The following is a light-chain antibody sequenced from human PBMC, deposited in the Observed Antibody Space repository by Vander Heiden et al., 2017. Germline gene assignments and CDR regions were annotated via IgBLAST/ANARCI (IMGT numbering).Light chain of an antibody. V-gene: IGLV2-14*01. CDR2: DVS. Sequence: QSALTQPASVSGSPGQSITISCTGTSRDVGGYNSVSWYQQHPGKAPKLMIYDVSYRPSGVSDRFSGSKSGNTASLTISGLQAEDEADYYCSSYTSSSTLVFGGGTKLTVL. J-gene: IGLJ2*01. CDR3: SSYTSSSTLV. CDR1: SRDVGGYNS.